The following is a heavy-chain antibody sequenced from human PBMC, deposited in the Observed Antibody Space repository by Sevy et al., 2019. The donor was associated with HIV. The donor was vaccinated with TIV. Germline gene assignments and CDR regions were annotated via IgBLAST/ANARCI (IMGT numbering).Heavy chain of an antibody. CDR3: ATGNRYCGGGSCLGAYDI. Sequence: ASVKVSCKASGYTFTGYYIQWMRQATGQGLEWMGRINPKYGGTNYARKFQGRVTMTRDTSISTAYMELSSLRSDDTAVYYCATGNRYCGGGSCLGAYDIWGQGITVTVSS. D-gene: IGHD2-15*01. J-gene: IGHJ3*02. CDR2: INPKYGGT. CDR1: GYTFTGYY. V-gene: IGHV1-2*06.